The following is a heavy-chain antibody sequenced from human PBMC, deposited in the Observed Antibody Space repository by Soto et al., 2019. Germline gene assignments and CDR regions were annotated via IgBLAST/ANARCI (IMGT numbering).Heavy chain of an antibody. D-gene: IGHD6-13*01. V-gene: IGHV4-59*01. J-gene: IGHJ4*02. CDR3: ARTGYSSSWYVPQFDY. CDR2: IYYRGST. Sequence: QVQLQESGPGLVKPSETLSLTCTVSGGSISSYYWSWIRQPPGKGLEWIGYIYYRGSTNYNPSLKSRVTISVDTSKNQFALKLSSVTAADTAVYYCARTGYSSSWYVPQFDYWGQGTLVTVSS. CDR1: GGSISSYY.